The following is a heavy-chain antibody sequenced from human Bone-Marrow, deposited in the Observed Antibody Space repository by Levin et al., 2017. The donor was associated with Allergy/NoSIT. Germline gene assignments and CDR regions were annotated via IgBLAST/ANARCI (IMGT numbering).Heavy chain of an antibody. CDR2: IITVLGTV. V-gene: IGHV1-69*13. CDR1: GDTVRRYA. D-gene: IGHD3-16*01. Sequence: SVKVSCKASGDTVRRYAINWVRQAPGQGLEWMGGIITVLGTVNSSPRFRDRLTITADASTNTAYMELTSLRSEDTAVDYCARDEYGGTVMRNWFDPWGQGSLVTVSS. CDR3: ARDEYGGTVMRNWFDP. J-gene: IGHJ5*02.